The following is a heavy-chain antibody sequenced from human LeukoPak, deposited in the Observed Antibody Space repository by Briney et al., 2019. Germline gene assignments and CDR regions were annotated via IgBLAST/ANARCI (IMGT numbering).Heavy chain of an antibody. V-gene: IGHV3-23*01. CDR2: ISGSGGST. CDR1: GFTFSSYA. Sequence: PGGSLRLSCAASGFTFSSYAMSWVRQAPGKGLEWVSAISGSGGSTYYADSVKGRFTISRDNSKNTLYLQMNSLRAEDTAVYYCAGGQFGWGLNWFDPWGQGTLVTVSS. D-gene: IGHD7-27*01. CDR3: AGGQFGWGLNWFDP. J-gene: IGHJ5*02.